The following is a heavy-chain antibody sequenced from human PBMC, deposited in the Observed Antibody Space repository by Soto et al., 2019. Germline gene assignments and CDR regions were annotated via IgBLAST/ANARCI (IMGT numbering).Heavy chain of an antibody. Sequence: GGSLRLSCAAFEFTFSGYWMHWVRQGPGKGLVWVSRISGDGNSRSYADSVKGRFTISRDNARNTLYLQVNSLRAEDTAVYYCARGGGSSAANALDVWGQGTTVTVSS. CDR2: ISGDGNSR. CDR1: EFTFSGYW. J-gene: IGHJ6*02. D-gene: IGHD6-6*01. V-gene: IGHV3-74*01. CDR3: ARGGGSSAANALDV.